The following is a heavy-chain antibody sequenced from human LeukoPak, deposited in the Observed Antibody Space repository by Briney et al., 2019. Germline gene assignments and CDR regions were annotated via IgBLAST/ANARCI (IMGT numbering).Heavy chain of an antibody. J-gene: IGHJ4*02. D-gene: IGHD6-19*01. CDR2: ITTYNGNT. V-gene: IGHV1-18*01. Sequence: ASVKVSCKASGGTFSSYAISWVRQAPGQGLEWMGWITTYNGNTNYAQRLQGRVTMTTDTSTSTAYMELRSLRSDDTAVYYCARVSRAVAGPFDYWGQGTLVTVSS. CDR3: ARVSRAVAGPFDY. CDR1: GGTFSSYA.